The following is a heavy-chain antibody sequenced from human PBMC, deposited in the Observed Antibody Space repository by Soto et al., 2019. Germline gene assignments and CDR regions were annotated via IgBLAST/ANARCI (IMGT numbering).Heavy chain of an antibody. Sequence: ASVKVSCKASGYTFTSYGINWVRQATGQGLEWMGWMNANSGNTGYAQKVQGRVTMTRNTSISTAYMELSSLRSEDTAVYYCARGLKDGNAFDIWGQGTMVNVSS. D-gene: IGHD1-1*01. V-gene: IGHV1-8*01. CDR3: ARGLKDGNAFDI. CDR2: MNANSGNT. J-gene: IGHJ3*02. CDR1: GYTFTSYG.